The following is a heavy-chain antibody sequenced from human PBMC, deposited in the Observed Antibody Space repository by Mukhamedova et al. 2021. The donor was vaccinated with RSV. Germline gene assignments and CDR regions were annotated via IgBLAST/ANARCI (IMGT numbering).Heavy chain of an antibody. D-gene: IGHD1-26*01. CDR2: ISSSSSYI. J-gene: IGHJ5*02. CDR3: ARGVVGGRSWFDP. Sequence: GKGLEWVSSISSSSSYIYYADSVKGRFTISRDNAKNSLYLQMNSLRAEDTAVYYCARGVVGGRSWFDPWGQGTLDTVSS. V-gene: IGHV3-21*01.